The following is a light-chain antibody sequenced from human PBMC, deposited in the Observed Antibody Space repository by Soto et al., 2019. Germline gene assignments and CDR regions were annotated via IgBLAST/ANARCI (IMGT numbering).Light chain of an antibody. CDR3: LQHKSYPWT. J-gene: IGKJ1*01. Sequence: IQVTQSPSSLSASVGDRVTITCRASLDIRNELDWYQQKPGKAPKRLIYDASTLQDWVPSRFSGDGSGTEFTLTISRLQSEDFATYFCLQHKSYPWTFGQGTKV. CDR1: LDIRNE. V-gene: IGKV1-17*01. CDR2: DAS.